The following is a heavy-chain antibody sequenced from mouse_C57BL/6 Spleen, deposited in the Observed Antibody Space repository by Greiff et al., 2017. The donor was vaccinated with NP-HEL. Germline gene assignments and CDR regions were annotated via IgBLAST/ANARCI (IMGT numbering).Heavy chain of an antibody. CDR2: IDPSDSYT. J-gene: IGHJ4*01. D-gene: IGHD1-1*01. CDR3: ARDGSSPSYAMDY. V-gene: IGHV1-59*01. CDR1: GYTFTSYW. Sequence: VQLQQPGAELVRPGTSVKLSCKASGYTFTSYWMHWVKQRPGQGLEWIGVIDPSDSYTNYNQKFQGKATLTVDTSSSTAYMQLISLTSEDSAVYYCARDGSSPSYAMDYWGQGTSVTVSS.